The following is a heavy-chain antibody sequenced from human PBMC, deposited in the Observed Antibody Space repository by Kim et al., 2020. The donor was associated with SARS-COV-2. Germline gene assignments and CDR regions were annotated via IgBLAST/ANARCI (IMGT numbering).Heavy chain of an antibody. CDR3: ARDSSGWPLGSFDY. CDR2: IYYSGST. Sequence: SETLSLTCTVSGGSISSYYWSWIRQPPGKGLEWIGYIYYSGSTNYNPSLKSRVTISVDTSKNQFSLKLSSVTAADTAVYYCARDSSGWPLGSFDYWGQGTLVTVSS. J-gene: IGHJ4*02. V-gene: IGHV4-59*01. CDR1: GGSISSYY. D-gene: IGHD6-19*01.